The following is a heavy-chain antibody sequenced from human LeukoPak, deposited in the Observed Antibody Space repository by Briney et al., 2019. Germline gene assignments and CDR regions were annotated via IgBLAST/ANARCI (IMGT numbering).Heavy chain of an antibody. J-gene: IGHJ4*02. CDR3: AKGPVVPVATYFFDY. D-gene: IGHD2-2*01. CDR2: VSGSGDTT. V-gene: IGHV3-23*01. Sequence: QPGGSLRLSCAASGSTFSNYAMTWVRQAPGKGLEWVSAVSGSGDTTYYADSVKGRFTISRDNSKNTLYVQMSSLRAEDTAIYYCAKGPVVPVATYFFDYWGQGNLVIVSS. CDR1: GSTFSNYA.